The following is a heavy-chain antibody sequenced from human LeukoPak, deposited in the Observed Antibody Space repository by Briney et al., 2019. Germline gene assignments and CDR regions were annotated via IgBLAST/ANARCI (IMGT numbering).Heavy chain of an antibody. V-gene: IGHV4-34*01. J-gene: IGHJ4*02. CDR1: GGSFSGYY. CDR2: INRSGST. CDR3: ARHAAARYSSGKKRSAHIDY. Sequence: SETLSLTCAVYGGSFSGYYWSWIRQPPGKGLEWIGEINRSGSTNYNPSLKSRVTISVDTSKNQFSLKLSSVTAADTAVYYCARHAAARYSSGKKRSAHIDYWGQGTLVTVSS. D-gene: IGHD6-19*01.